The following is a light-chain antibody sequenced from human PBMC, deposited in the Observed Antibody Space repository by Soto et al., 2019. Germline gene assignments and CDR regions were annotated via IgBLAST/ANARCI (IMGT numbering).Light chain of an antibody. CDR3: AAWDDILNVVV. V-gene: IGLV1-44*01. J-gene: IGLJ2*01. Sequence: QSVLTQPPSVSGTPGQTVTISCSGARSNIGKNTLNWFQQLPGTAPNLLISTSNHRPSGVRDRFSGSKSGTSASLTISGLRSDDEADYYCAAWDDILNVVVSGGGTKLTVL. CDR1: RSNIGKNT. CDR2: TSN.